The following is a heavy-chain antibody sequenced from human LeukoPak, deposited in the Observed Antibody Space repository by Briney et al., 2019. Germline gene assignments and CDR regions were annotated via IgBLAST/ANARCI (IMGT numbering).Heavy chain of an antibody. CDR3: ARDSPDSSGYHDY. J-gene: IGHJ4*02. V-gene: IGHV3-53*01. D-gene: IGHD3-22*01. CDR1: GFTFSSYA. CDR2: IYSGGST. Sequence: GGSLRLSCAASGFTFSSYAMSWVRQAPGKGLEWVSVIYSGGSTYYADSVKGRFTISRDNSKNTLYLQMNSLRAEDTAVYYCARDSPDSSGYHDYWGQGTLVTVSS.